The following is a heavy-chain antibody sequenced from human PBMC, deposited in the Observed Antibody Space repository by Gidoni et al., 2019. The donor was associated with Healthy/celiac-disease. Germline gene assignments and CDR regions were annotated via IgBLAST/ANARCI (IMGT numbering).Heavy chain of an antibody. J-gene: IGHJ4*02. D-gene: IGHD3-10*01. CDR2: ISGSGGST. V-gene: IGHV3-23*01. CDR1: GLTFSSYA. Sequence: EVQLLESGGGLVQPGGSLRRSGAASGLTFSSYAMSWVRRAPGKGLEWVSAISGSGGSTYYADSVKGRFTISRDNSKNTLYLQMNSLRAEDTAVYYCAKDPFYYYGSGSYFDYWGQGTLVTVSS. CDR3: AKDPFYYYGSGSYFDY.